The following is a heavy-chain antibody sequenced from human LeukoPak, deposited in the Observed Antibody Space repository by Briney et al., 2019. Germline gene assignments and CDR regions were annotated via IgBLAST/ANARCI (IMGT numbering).Heavy chain of an antibody. D-gene: IGHD3-10*02. CDR2: IYSSGST. V-gene: IGHV4-4*07. CDR3: ARVGCSNSYCYVRGMDY. CDR1: GGSMTNYY. Sequence: SETLSLTCTVSGGSMTNYYWSWIRQPAGKGLEWVGRIYSSGSTNYNPSLKSRVTISVDTSKNQFSPHLSSVTAADTAVYYCARVGCSNSYCYVRGMDYWGQGTLVTVSS. J-gene: IGHJ4*02.